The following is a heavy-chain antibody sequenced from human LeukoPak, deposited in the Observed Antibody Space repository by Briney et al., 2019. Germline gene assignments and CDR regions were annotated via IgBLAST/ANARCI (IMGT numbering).Heavy chain of an antibody. CDR3: ARAPITSPFYFDY. V-gene: IGHV3-20*04. CDR1: GFAFAEHG. CDR2: INWSGGST. D-gene: IGHD2-2*01. J-gene: IGHJ4*02. Sequence: PGGSLRLSCTASGFAFAEHGMSWVRQVPGKGLEWVSGINWSGGSTGYADPLRGRFTISRDNAKNSLYLQMDSLRAEDTALYYCARAPITSPFYFDYWSQGTLVTVSS.